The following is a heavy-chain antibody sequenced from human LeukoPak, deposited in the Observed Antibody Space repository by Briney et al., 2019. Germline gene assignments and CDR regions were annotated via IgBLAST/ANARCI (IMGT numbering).Heavy chain of an antibody. D-gene: IGHD3-3*01. Sequence: GGSLRLSCAASGFTFNNCAMSWVRQAPGKGLEWVSAITGSGGGTFYVDSVKGRFTISRDNSKNTLYLQMSSLRAEDTAVYYCAKGRFLEWLIDYWGQGTLVTVSS. J-gene: IGHJ4*02. CDR3: AKGRFLEWLIDY. V-gene: IGHV3-23*01. CDR2: ITGSGGGT. CDR1: GFTFNNCA.